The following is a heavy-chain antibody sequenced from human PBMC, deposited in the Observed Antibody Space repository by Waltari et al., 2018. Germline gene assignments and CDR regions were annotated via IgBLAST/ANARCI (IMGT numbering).Heavy chain of an antibody. CDR1: GFPFTNPG. D-gene: IGHD3-3*01. V-gene: IGHV3-33*01. J-gene: IGHJ3*02. CDR2: IWYDGSNK. Sequence: QVQLVESGGGVVTSGRSLRPSCVGSGFPFTNPGMNWVRQAPGKGLEWVAVIWYDGSNKNYVDSVKGRFTISRDNSKNTMYLEMNRLRAEDTAVYFCARGDGGSGLGASDIWGQGTMVTVSS. CDR3: ARGDGGSGLGASDI.